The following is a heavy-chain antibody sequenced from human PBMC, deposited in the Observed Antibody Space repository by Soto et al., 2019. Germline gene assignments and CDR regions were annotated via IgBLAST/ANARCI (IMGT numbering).Heavy chain of an antibody. D-gene: IGHD1-7*01. V-gene: IGHV3-23*01. Sequence: GGSLRLSCAASGFTFSSYAMSWVRQAPGKGLEWVSAISGSGGSTYYTDSVKGRFTISRDNSKNTLYLQMNSLRAEDTAVYYCAKDEITGTTGFGMDVWGQGTTVTVSS. CDR2: ISGSGGST. CDR3: AKDEITGTTGFGMDV. CDR1: GFTFSSYA. J-gene: IGHJ6*02.